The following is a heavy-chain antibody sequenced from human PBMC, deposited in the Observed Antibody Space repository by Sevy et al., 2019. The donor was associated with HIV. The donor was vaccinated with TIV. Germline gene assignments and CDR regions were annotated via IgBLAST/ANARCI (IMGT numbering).Heavy chain of an antibody. V-gene: IGHV3-33*01. CDR2: IWYDGSNK. CDR1: GFIFSYYG. D-gene: IGHD1-26*01. CDR3: ARDPHEIMLSGSYYLY. J-gene: IGHJ4*02. Sequence: GGSLRLSCAASGFIFSYYGMHWVRQAPGKGLEWVAVIWYDGSNKIYADSVKGRFTISRDNSKNILYLQMNSLRDEDTAVYYCARDPHEIMLSGSYYLYWGQGTRVTVSS.